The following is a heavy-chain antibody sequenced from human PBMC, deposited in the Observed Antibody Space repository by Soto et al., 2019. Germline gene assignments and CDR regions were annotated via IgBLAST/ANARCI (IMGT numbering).Heavy chain of an antibody. V-gene: IGHV4-59*01. CDR1: GGSISSYY. CDR2: IYYSGST. CDR3: ARDQGAWRSSTTSGVYYYYGMDV. Sequence: SETLSLTCTVSGGSISSYYWSWIRQPPGKGLEWIGYIYYSGSTNYNPSLKSRVTISVDTSKNQFSLKLSSVTAADTAVYYCARDQGAWRSSTTSGVYYYYGMDVWGQGTTVTAP. D-gene: IGHD2-2*01. J-gene: IGHJ6*02.